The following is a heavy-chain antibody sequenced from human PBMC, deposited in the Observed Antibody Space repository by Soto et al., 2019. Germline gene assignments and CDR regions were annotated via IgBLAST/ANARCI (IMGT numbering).Heavy chain of an antibody. CDR3: TRGYSGYILRYFDY. V-gene: IGHV3-64D*08. Sequence: GGSLRLSCSGSGFSFSSYAMHWVRQAPGKGLEYVSAININGGSTYYADSVKGRFTISRDNSKNTLYLQMSSLRTEDTAVYYCTRGYSGYILRYFDYWGQGTLVTVSS. J-gene: IGHJ4*02. D-gene: IGHD5-12*01. CDR2: ININGGST. CDR1: GFSFSSYA.